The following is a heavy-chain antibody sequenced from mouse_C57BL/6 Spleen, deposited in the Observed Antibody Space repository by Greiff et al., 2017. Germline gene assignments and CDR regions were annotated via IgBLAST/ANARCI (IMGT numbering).Heavy chain of an antibody. Sequence: VQLQQSGAELVRPGTSVKVSCKASGYAFTNYLIEWVKQRPGQGLEWIGVINPGSGGTNYNEKFKGKATLTADKSSSTAYMQLSSLTSEDSAVYFCARVRLRRDYYAMDYWGQGTSVTVSS. J-gene: IGHJ4*01. CDR1: GYAFTNYL. CDR2: INPGSGGT. CDR3: ARVRLRRDYYAMDY. D-gene: IGHD2-4*01. V-gene: IGHV1-54*01.